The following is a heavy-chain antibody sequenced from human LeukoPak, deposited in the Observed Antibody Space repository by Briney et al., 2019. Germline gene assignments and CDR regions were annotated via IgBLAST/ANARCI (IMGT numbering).Heavy chain of an antibody. Sequence: GGSLRLSCAASGFTFSSYAMSWVRQAPGKGLEWVAVIWYDGSNKYYADSVKGRFTISRDNSKNTLYLQMNSLRAENTAVYYCAARGDALDYWGQGTLVTVSS. CDR2: IWYDGSNK. D-gene: IGHD2-21*01. CDR3: AARGDALDY. J-gene: IGHJ4*02. V-gene: IGHV3-33*08. CDR1: GFTFSSYA.